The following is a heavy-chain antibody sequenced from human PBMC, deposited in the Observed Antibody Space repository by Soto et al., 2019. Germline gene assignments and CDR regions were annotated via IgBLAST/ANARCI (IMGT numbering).Heavy chain of an antibody. V-gene: IGHV3-30-3*01. Sequence: GGSLRLSCAASGFTFSSYAMHWVRQAPGKGLEWVAVISYDGSNKYYADSVKGRFTISRDNSKNTLYLQMNSLRAEDTAVYYCARDLGIRWYDSSGYYLDYYYYGMDVWGQGTTVTVSS. CDR3: ARDLGIRWYDSSGYYLDYYYYGMDV. CDR1: GFTFSSYA. J-gene: IGHJ6*02. CDR2: ISYDGSNK. D-gene: IGHD3-22*01.